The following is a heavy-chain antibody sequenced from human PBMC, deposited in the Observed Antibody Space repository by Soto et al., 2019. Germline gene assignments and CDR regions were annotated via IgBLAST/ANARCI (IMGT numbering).Heavy chain of an antibody. D-gene: IGHD3-9*01. CDR2: INSDGSST. CDR1: GFTFSSYW. CDR3: ARDPAELRYFDWLQGYYYYYMDV. V-gene: IGHV3-74*01. J-gene: IGHJ6*03. Sequence: GGSLRLSCAASGFTFSSYWMHWVRQAPGKGLVWVSRINSDGSSTSYADSVKGRFTISRDNAKNTLYLQMNSLRAEDTAVYYCARDPAELRYFDWLQGYYYYYMDVWGKGTTVTVSS.